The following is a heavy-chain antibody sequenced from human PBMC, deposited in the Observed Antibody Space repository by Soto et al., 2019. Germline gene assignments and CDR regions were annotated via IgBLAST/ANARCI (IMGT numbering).Heavy chain of an antibody. CDR2: IQSAGST. CDR3: ARGIIGVTRIAY. D-gene: IGHD3-3*01. Sequence: GGSLRLSCAASGFTVSSNYMSWVRQAPGKGLEWVALIQSAGSTYYADSVKGRFTVSRDNSKNTLYLQMNSLRAEDMAVYFCARGIIGVTRIAYWGQGTLVTVSS. V-gene: IGHV3-66*01. J-gene: IGHJ4*02. CDR1: GFTVSSNY.